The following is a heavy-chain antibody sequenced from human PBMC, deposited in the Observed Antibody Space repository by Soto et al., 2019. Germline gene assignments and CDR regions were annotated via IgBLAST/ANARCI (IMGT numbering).Heavy chain of an antibody. CDR3: AKEGSLSIGYYYYYMDV. CDR2: ISWNSGSI. J-gene: IGHJ6*03. D-gene: IGHD3-10*01. Sequence: ESGGGLVQPGRSLRLSCAASGFTFDDYAMHWVRQAPGKGLEWVSGISWNSGSIGYADSVKGRFTISRDNAKNSLYLQMNSLRAEDTALYYCAKEGSLSIGYYYYYMDVWGKGTTVTVSS. CDR1: GFTFDDYA. V-gene: IGHV3-9*01.